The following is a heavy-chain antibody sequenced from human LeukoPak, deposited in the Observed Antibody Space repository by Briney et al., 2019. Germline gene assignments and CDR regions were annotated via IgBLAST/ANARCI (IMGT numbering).Heavy chain of an antibody. V-gene: IGHV1-8*01. D-gene: IGHD2-2*01. CDR3: ARALRSDQLSGHY. Sequence: EASVKVSFTASGYTFTSYDINWVRQAPGQGLEWMGWMNPNSGNTGYAQKFQGRVTMTRNTSISTAYVELSSLRSEDTAVYYCARALRSDQLSGHYWGQGTQVTVSS. CDR1: GYTFTSYD. CDR2: MNPNSGNT. J-gene: IGHJ4*02.